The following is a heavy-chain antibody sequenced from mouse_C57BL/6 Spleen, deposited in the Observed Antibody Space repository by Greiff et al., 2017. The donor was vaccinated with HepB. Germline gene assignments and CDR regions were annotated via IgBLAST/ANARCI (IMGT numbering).Heavy chain of an antibody. Sequence: VQLQQSGPELVKPGASVKISCKASGYAFSSSWMNWVKQRPGKGLEWIGRIYPGDGDTNYNGKFKGKATLTADKSSSTAYMQLSSLTSEDSAVYFWARPTTTGDYYAMDYWGQGTSVTVSS. CDR3: ARPTTTGDYYAMDY. CDR1: GYAFSSSW. D-gene: IGHD1-1*01. J-gene: IGHJ4*01. V-gene: IGHV1-82*01. CDR2: IYPGDGDT.